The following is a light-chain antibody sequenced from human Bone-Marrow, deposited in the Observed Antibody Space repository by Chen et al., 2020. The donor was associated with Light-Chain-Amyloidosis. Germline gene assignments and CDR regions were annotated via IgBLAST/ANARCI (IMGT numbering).Light chain of an antibody. V-gene: IGLV3-25*03. CDR1: DCTTKY. Sequence: SSELTQPPSVSVSPGPTAGITCSGNDCTTKYAYGYQQKRGQDPVLVVHRDTERPSGISERFSGSSSGTTATLTISGVQAEDEADYHCQSADSSGTYEVIFGGGTKLTVL. CDR3: QSADSSGTYEVI. J-gene: IGLJ2*01. CDR2: RDT.